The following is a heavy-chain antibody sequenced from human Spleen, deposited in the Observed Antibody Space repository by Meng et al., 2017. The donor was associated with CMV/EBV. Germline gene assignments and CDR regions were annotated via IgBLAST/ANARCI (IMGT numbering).Heavy chain of an antibody. D-gene: IGHD2-2*02. CDR1: SSSSY. Sequence: SSSSYLGWIRRPPGKELEWIGSIYYSGSTYYNPSLKSRVTISVDTSKNQFSLKLSSVTAADTAVYYCASVIGYCSSTSCYSEYFQHWGQGTLVTVSS. CDR3: ASVIGYCSSTSCYSEYFQH. CDR2: IYYSGST. V-gene: IGHV4-39*01. J-gene: IGHJ1*01.